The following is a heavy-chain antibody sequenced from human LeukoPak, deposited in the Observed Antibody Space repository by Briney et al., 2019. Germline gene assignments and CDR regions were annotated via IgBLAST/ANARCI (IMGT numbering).Heavy chain of an antibody. D-gene: IGHD3-10*01. CDR1: GFTFSSYS. CDR2: ISSSSSYI. Sequence: GGSLRLSCAASGFTFSSYSMNWVRQAPGKGLEWVSSISSSSSYIYYADSVKGRFTISRDNSKNTLYLQMNSLRAEDTAVYYCAVTQDYYGSGSYPRLWGQGTLVTVSS. J-gene: IGHJ4*02. CDR3: AVTQDYYGSGSYPRL. V-gene: IGHV3-21*04.